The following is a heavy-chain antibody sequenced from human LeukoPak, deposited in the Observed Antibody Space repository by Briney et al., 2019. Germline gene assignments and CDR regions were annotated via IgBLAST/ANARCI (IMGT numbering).Heavy chain of an antibody. CDR1: GYTFTSYG. J-gene: IGHJ4*02. D-gene: IGHD6-13*01. Sequence: GASVKVSCKASGYTFTSYGIVWVRQAPGQGLEWMGWISAYNGNTIYAQKLQGRVTMTTDTSTSTAYMELRSLRSDDTAVYYCARVWPAQYSSSWYNYWGQGTLVTVSS. V-gene: IGHV1-18*01. CDR3: ARVWPAQYSSSWYNY. CDR2: ISAYNGNT.